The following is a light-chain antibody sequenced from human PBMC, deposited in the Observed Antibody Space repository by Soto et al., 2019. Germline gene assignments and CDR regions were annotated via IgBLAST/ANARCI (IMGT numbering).Light chain of an antibody. CDR2: HTT. CDR1: TGAVTSGHY. Sequence: QAVVTQEPSLTVSPGGTVTLTCGSSTGAVTSGHYAYWLQQKPGQAPRALIYHTTNTLSWTPARFSASLLGGKAALTLSGAQPDDEASYYCMLTYSGPWVFGGGTKVTVL. J-gene: IGLJ3*02. V-gene: IGLV7-46*01. CDR3: MLTYSGPWV.